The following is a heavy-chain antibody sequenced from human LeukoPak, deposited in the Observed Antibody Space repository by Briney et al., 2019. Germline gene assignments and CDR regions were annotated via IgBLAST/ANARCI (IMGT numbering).Heavy chain of an antibody. CDR3: ARGAESRYSGTPGPYDAFDI. V-gene: IGHV3-30-3*01. CDR2: ISYDGSNK. D-gene: IGHD1-26*01. J-gene: IGHJ3*02. Sequence: GGSLRLSCAASGFTFSSYAMHWVRQAPGKGLEWVAVISYDGSNKYYADSVKGRFTISRDNSKNTLYLQMNSLRAEDTAVYYCARGAESRYSGTPGPYDAFDIWGQGTMVTVSS. CDR1: GFTFSSYA.